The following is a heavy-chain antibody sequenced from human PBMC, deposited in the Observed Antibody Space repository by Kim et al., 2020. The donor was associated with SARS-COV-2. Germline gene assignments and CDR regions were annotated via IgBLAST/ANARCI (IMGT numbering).Heavy chain of an antibody. Sequence: SETLSITCTVSGGSISTYYWNWIRQPPGKGLEWIGNIYYNGNTNYNPSLKSRVSMSVDTSKNQFSLKVISVTTADTAVYYCARASPYSRSWYHDVFDIWG. CDR2: IYYNGNT. J-gene: IGHJ3*02. CDR3: ARASPYSRSWYHDVFDI. V-gene: IGHV4-59*01. CDR1: GGSISTYY. D-gene: IGHD4-4*01.